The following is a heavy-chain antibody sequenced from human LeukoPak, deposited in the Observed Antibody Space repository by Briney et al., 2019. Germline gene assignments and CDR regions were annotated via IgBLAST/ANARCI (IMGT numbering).Heavy chain of an antibody. D-gene: IGHD6-19*01. CDR3: ARSYSSGGNVALFQH. J-gene: IGHJ1*01. V-gene: IGHV3-33*01. CDR1: GFTFSSYG. CDR2: IWYDGSNK. Sequence: PGGSLRLSCAASGFTFSSYGMHWVRQAPGKGLEWVAVIWYDGSNKYYADSVKGRFTISRDNSKNTLYLQMNSLRAEDTAVYYCARSYSSGGNVALFQHWGQGTLVTVSS.